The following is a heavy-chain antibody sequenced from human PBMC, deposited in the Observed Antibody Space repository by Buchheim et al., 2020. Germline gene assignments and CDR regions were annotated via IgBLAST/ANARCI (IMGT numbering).Heavy chain of an antibody. V-gene: IGHV4-4*02. CDR2: IYHSGST. J-gene: IGHJ5*02. CDR1: GGSISSSNW. D-gene: IGHD3-22*01. CDR3: ARPIYYYDSSAAGSEKGYSNWFDP. Sequence: QVQLQESGPGLVKPSGTLSLTCAVSGGSISSSNWWSWVRQPPGKGLEWIGEIYHSGSTNYNPSLKSRVTISVDKSKNQFSLKLSSVTAADTAVYYCARPIYYYDSSAAGSEKGYSNWFDPWGQGTL.